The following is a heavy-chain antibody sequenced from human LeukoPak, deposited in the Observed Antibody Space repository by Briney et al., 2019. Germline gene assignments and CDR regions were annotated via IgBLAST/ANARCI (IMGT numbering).Heavy chain of an antibody. CDR1: GFTFSSYA. CDR3: AKTPTFYDVLTGYSNDY. D-gene: IGHD3-9*01. J-gene: IGHJ4*02. Sequence: GGSLRLSCAASGFTFSSYAMSWVRQAPGKGLEWVSSIGGIGDNTHYADSVRGRFTISRDTSRNTLYLQMNTLRVEDTAIYYCAKTPTFYDVLTGYSNDYWGQGTLVTVSS. CDR2: IGGIGDNT. V-gene: IGHV3-23*01.